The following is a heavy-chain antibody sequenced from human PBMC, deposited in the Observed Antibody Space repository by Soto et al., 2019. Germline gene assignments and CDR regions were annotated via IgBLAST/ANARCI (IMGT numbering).Heavy chain of an antibody. CDR3: ASRDPGTSVDY. CDR1: GGSFTSNNW. J-gene: IGHJ4*02. Sequence: SEALCLTCAVSGGSFTSNNWWTWVRQPPGQGLEWIGEIYRTGSANYNPSLKSRVTISLDKSENQFSLKVTSLTAADTAVYYCASRDPGTSVDYWGQGTLVTCSS. D-gene: IGHD1-7*01. V-gene: IGHV4-4*02. CDR2: IYRTGSA.